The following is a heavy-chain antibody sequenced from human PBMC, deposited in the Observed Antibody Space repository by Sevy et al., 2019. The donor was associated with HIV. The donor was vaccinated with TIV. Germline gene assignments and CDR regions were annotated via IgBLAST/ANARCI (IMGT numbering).Heavy chain of an antibody. CDR2: ISSSGSFT. D-gene: IGHD3-22*01. CDR3: ARGDSSGCPDY. J-gene: IGHJ4*02. V-gene: IGHV3-11*06. Sequence: GESLKISCAASGFTFSDHYMSWIRQAPGKGLEWVSYISSSGSFTNNADSVKGRFTISRNNAKNSLSLQMNSLGAEDTAVYYCARGDSSGCPDYWGQGTLVTVSS. CDR1: GFTFSDHY.